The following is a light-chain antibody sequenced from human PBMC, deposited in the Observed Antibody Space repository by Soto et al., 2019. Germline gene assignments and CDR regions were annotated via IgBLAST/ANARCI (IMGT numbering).Light chain of an antibody. J-gene: IGKJ4*01. CDR2: HAS. CDR3: QQYNEWPLT. CDR1: ESVSNN. V-gene: IGKV3-15*01. Sequence: ITQSPATLSVSPGERATLSCRASESVSNNLAWYQQKFGQAPRLLIYHASTRATGIPARFSGSGSGTELTLTISSLQAEDFALYDCQQYNEWPLTFGGGTKVEIK.